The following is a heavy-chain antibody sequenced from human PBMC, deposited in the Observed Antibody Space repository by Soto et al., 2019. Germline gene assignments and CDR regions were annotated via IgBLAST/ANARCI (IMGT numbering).Heavy chain of an antibody. CDR1: GFTFSSYG. V-gene: IGHV3-33*01. CDR2: IWYDGSNK. J-gene: IGHJ6*02. Sequence: QVQLVESGGGVVQPGRSLRLSCAASGFTFSSYGMHWVRQAPGKGLEWVAVIWYDGSNKYYADSVKGRFTISRDNSKNTLYLQMNSLRAEDTAVYYCAREPKNYYYGMDVWGQGTTVTVSS. CDR3: AREPKNYYYGMDV.